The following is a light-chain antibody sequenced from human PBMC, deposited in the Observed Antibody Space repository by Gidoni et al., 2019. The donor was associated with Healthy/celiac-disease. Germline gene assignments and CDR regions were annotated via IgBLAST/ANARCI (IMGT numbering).Light chain of an antibody. CDR3: QQYNNWPPT. CDR1: PSVNSN. J-gene: IGKJ1*01. Sequence: EIVMTQSPATLSVSPGERATLSCRASPSVNSNLAWYQQKPGQAPRLLIYGASTRATGIPARFSGSGSGTEFTLTISSLQSEDFAVYYCQQYNNWPPTFDQGTKVEIK. V-gene: IGKV3-15*01. CDR2: GAS.